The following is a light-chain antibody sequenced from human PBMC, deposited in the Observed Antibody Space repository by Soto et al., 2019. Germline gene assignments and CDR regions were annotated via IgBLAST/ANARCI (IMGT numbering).Light chain of an antibody. CDR3: CSYAGAFTYV. V-gene: IGLV2-11*01. J-gene: IGLJ1*01. Sequence: QSALTQPRSVSGSPGHSVTISCTGTSSDVGGYSYVSWYQQHPGKAPKLMISDVSKRHSGVPDRFSGSKFGNTASLTISGLQAEDEADYYCCSYAGAFTYVFGSGTKVTVL. CDR2: DVS. CDR1: SSDVGGYSY.